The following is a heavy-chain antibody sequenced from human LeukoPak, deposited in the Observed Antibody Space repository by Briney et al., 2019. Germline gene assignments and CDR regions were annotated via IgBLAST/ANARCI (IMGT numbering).Heavy chain of an antibody. J-gene: IGHJ3*02. V-gene: IGHV1-46*01. CDR1: GYTFTSYY. D-gene: IGHD2-21*02. CDR2: INPSGGST. Sequence: ASVKVSCKASGYTFTSYYMHWVRQAPGQGLEWMGIINPSGGSTSYAQKFQGRVTMTRDTSTSTVYMELSSLRSEDTAVYYCARDLGGGDSPWEAFDIWGQGTMVTVPS. CDR3: ARDLGGGDSPWEAFDI.